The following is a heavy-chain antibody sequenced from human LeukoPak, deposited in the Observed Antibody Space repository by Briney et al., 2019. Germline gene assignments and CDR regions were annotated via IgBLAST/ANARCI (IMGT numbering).Heavy chain of an antibody. CDR2: ISAYNGNT. V-gene: IGHV1-18*01. D-gene: IGHD3-10*01. CDR1: GYTFSNYG. Sequence: ASVKVSCKASGYTFSNYGISWVRQAPGQGLEWMGWISAYNGNTNYAQKLQGRVTMTTDTSTSTAYMELRSLRSDDTAVYYCARVWRNYYGSGSYPHFDYWGQGTLVTVSS. CDR3: ARVWRNYYGSGSYPHFDY. J-gene: IGHJ4*02.